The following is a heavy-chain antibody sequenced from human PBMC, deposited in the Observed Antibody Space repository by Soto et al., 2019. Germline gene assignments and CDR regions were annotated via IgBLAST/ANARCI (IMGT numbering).Heavy chain of an antibody. J-gene: IGHJ5*02. CDR1: GYTFTSYD. V-gene: IGHV1-8*01. Sequence: ASVKVSCKASGYTFTSYDINWVRQATGQGLEWMGWMNPNSGNTGYAQKFQGRVTMTRNTSISTAYMELSSLRSEDTAVYYCARVKGEYYDFWSGYYIVDWFDPWGHGTLVPVS. D-gene: IGHD3-3*01. CDR3: ARVKGEYYDFWSGYYIVDWFDP. CDR2: MNPNSGNT.